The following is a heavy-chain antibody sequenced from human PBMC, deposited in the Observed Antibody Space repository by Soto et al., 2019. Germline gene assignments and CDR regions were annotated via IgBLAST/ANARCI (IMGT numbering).Heavy chain of an antibody. J-gene: IGHJ6*02. CDR2: IIPIFGTA. V-gene: IGHV1-69*13. CDR3: ASWDYLYYYCMDV. D-gene: IGHD1-7*01. CDR1: GGTFRSYA. Sequence: SVKVSCKASGGTFRSYAISWVRQAPGQGLEWMGGIIPIFGTANYAQKFQGRVTITADESTSTAYMELSSLRSEDTAVYYCASWDYLYYYCMDVWGQGTTVTVSS.